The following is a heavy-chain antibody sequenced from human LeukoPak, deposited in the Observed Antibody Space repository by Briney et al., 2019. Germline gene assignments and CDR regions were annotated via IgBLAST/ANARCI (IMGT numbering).Heavy chain of an antibody. V-gene: IGHV4-30-2*01. D-gene: IGHD3-10*01. J-gene: IGHJ5*01. CDR3: ARSRQASGLFNS. CDR2: IYDRGPA. CDR1: GYAITSGGFS. Sequence: PSQTLSLTCTVSGYAITSGGFSWNWIRQPPGKGLEWIGCIYDRGPAYYNPSLKSRFTISVDRPKNQLFLNVTSLTAADTAVYYCARSRQASGLFNSWGQGTLVVVSS.